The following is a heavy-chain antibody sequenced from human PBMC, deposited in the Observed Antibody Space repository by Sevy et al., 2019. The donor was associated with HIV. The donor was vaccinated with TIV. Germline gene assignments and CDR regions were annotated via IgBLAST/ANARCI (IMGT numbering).Heavy chain of an antibody. D-gene: IGHD2-2*01. CDR1: GFSLSGYG. Sequence: GGSLRLSCAASGFSLSGYGMHWVRQAPGKGLQYVSGISSNGDSTDYADSVKGRFTISRDNSKNTLYLQMSSLRAEDTAVYYCLKDLLRPVVVPAASFDYWGQGTLVTVSS. V-gene: IGHV3-64D*06. CDR2: ISSNGDST. J-gene: IGHJ4*02. CDR3: LKDLLRPVVVPAASFDY.